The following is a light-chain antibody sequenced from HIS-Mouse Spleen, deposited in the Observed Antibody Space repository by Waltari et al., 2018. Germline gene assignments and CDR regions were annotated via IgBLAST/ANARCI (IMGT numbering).Light chain of an antibody. CDR3: QSYDSSNHAV. J-gene: IGLJ7*01. Sequence: NFMLTQPHSVSESPGKTVTISCTGSSGSIAINYVQWYQQRPGSAPTTVIYEDNQRPSGVPDRFSGSIDSSSNSASLNISGLKTEDEADYYCQSYDSSNHAVFGGGTQLTVL. V-gene: IGLV6-57*02. CDR1: SGSIAINY. CDR2: EDN.